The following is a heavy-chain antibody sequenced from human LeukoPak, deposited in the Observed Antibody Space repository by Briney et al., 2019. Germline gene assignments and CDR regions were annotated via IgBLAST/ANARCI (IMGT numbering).Heavy chain of an antibody. D-gene: IGHD7-27*01. CDR3: ARNWGLGSWYFDH. CDR1: GGSISSGSYY. V-gene: IGHV4-61*02. J-gene: IGHJ2*01. CDR2: IYTSGST. Sequence: PSETLSLTCTVSGGSISSGSYYWSWIRQPAGKGLEWIGRIYTSGSTNYNPSLKSRVTISVDTSKNQFSLKLSSVTAADTAVYYCARNWGLGSWYFDHWGRGTLVTVSS.